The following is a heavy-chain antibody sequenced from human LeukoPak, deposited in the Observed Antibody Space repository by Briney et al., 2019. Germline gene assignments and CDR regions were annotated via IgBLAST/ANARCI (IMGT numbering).Heavy chain of an antibody. CDR1: GGTFSSYA. Sequence: SVKVSCKASGGTFSSYAISWVRQAPGQGLEWMGGIIPIFGTANYAQKFQGRVTITTDESTSTAYMELSSLRSEDTAVYYCARDRCGGDCYPPFDYWGQGTLVTVSS. V-gene: IGHV1-69*05. CDR3: ARDRCGGDCYPPFDY. D-gene: IGHD2-21*02. J-gene: IGHJ4*02. CDR2: IIPIFGTA.